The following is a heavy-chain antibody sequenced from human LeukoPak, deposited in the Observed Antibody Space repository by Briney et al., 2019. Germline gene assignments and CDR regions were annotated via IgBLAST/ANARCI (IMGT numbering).Heavy chain of an antibody. D-gene: IGHD6-13*01. CDR3: AKAGTLAYYYYYMDV. Sequence: HSGGSLRLSCAASGFTFSSYAMSWVRQASGKGLEWVSAISGSGGSTYYADSVKGRFTISRDNSKNTLYLQMNSLRAEDTAVYYCAKAGTLAYYYYYMDVWGKGTTVTVSS. CDR2: ISGSGGST. CDR1: GFTFSSYA. V-gene: IGHV3-23*01. J-gene: IGHJ6*03.